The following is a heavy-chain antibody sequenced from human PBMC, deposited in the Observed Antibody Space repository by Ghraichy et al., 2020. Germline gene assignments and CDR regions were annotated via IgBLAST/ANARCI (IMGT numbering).Heavy chain of an antibody. CDR3: PRATNSAWFFDY. D-gene: IGHD6-19*01. J-gene: IGHJ4*02. CDR1: GFAFSSYN. V-gene: IGHV3-48*02. CDR2: ISSSSSTI. Sequence: GGSLRLSCAASGFAFSSYNLNWVRQAPGKGLEWVSYISSSSSTIYYADSVKGRFTISRDNAKNSLFLQMNSLRDEDTAVYYCPRATNSAWFFDYWGRGALVTVSS.